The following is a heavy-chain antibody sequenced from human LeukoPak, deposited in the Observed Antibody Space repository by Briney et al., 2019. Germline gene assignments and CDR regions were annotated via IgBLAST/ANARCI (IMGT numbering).Heavy chain of an antibody. CDR3: AREAHYYDSSGYYINWFDP. Sequence: PSETLSLTCTVSGGSISSSSYYWGWIRQPPGKGLEWIGSIYYSGSTYYNPSLKSRVTISVDTSKNQFSLKLSSVTAADTAVYYCAREAHYYDSSGYYINWFDPWGQGTLVTVSS. CDR2: IYYSGST. J-gene: IGHJ5*02. V-gene: IGHV4-39*07. D-gene: IGHD3-22*01. CDR1: GGSISSSSYY.